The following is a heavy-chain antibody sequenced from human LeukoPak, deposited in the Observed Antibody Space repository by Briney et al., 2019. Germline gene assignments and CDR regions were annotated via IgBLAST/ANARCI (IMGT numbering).Heavy chain of an antibody. CDR3: ARDRPYYYYYMDV. J-gene: IGHJ6*03. V-gene: IGHV3-11*04. CDR1: GFTFSDYY. Sequence: PGRSLRLSCAASGFTFSDYYMSWIRQAPGKGLEWVSYISSSGSTIYYADSVKGRFTISRDNAKNSLYLQMNSLRAEDTAVYYCARDRPYYYYYMDVWGKGTTVTVSS. CDR2: ISSSGSTI.